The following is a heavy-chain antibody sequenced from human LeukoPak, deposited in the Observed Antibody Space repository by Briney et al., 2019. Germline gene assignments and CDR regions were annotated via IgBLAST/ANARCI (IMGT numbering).Heavy chain of an antibody. J-gene: IGHJ4*02. D-gene: IGHD3-22*01. CDR1: GFTFSNCA. CDR2: ISGGGGST. CDR3: AKDRAYYYDSSGYYHFDS. V-gene: IGHV3-23*01. Sequence: GGSLRLSCAASGFTFSNCAMSWVRQAPGKGLEWVSGISGGGGSTYYADSVKGRFTISRDNSKNTLYVQLNSLRADDTAVYYYAKDRAYYYDSSGYYHFDSWGQGTLVTVSS.